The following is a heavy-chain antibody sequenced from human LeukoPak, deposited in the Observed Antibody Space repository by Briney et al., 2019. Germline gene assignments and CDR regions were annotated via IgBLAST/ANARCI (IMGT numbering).Heavy chain of an antibody. J-gene: IGHJ3*02. CDR3: ARMQMDTGYRPFDI. V-gene: IGHV3-7*01. CDR1: GFTFSSYW. Sequence: PGGSLRLSCAASGFTFSSYWMSWVRQAPGKGLEWVAKIKEDGSEKDYVDSVKGRFTIYRDNAKNSLHLQMNYLRAEDTAVYYCARMQMDTGYRPFDIWGQGTMVAVSS. D-gene: IGHD5-24*01. CDR2: IKEDGSEK.